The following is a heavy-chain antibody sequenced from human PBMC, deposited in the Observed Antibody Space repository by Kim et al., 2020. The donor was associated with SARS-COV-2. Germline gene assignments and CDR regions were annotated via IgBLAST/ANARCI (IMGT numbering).Heavy chain of an antibody. Sequence: GGSLRLSCAASGFTFSSYSMNWVRQAPGKGLEWVSSISSSSSYIYYADSVKGRFTISRDNAKNSLYLQMNSLRAEDTAVYYCARGGPGYCSGGSCYTFDYWGQGTLVTVSS. CDR1: GFTFSSYS. CDR3: ARGGPGYCSGGSCYTFDY. J-gene: IGHJ4*02. CDR2: ISSSSSYI. D-gene: IGHD2-15*01. V-gene: IGHV3-21*01.